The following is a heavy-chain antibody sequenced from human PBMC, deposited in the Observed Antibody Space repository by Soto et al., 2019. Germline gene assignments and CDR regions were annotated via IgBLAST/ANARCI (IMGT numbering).Heavy chain of an antibody. V-gene: IGHV1-18*01. D-gene: IGHD3-3*01. Sequence: ASVKVSCKASGYTFTSYGISWVRQAPGQGLEWMGWISAYNGNTNYAQKLQGRVTMTTDTSTSTAYMELRSLRSDDTAVYYCARARTYDYDFWNGYYPRSYHYGMDVWGQGTTVTVSS. CDR3: ARARTYDYDFWNGYYPRSYHYGMDV. CDR2: ISAYNGNT. CDR1: GYTFTSYG. J-gene: IGHJ6*02.